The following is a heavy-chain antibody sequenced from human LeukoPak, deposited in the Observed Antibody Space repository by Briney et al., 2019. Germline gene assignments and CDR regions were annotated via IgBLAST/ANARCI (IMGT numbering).Heavy chain of an antibody. CDR2: INPNSGGT. V-gene: IGHV1-2*02. D-gene: IGHD3-10*01. CDR1: GYTFTGYY. Sequence: GASVKVSCKASGYTFTGYYMHWVRQAPGQGLEWMGWINPNSGGTNYAQKFQGRVTMTRDTSISTAYMELSRLRSDDTAVYYCARDPGWFGELGNIDYWGQGTLVTVSS. CDR3: ARDPGWFGELGNIDY. J-gene: IGHJ4*02.